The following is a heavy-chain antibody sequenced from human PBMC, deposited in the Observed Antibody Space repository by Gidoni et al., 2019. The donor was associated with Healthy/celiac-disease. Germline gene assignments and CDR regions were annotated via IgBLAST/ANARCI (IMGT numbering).Heavy chain of an antibody. J-gene: IGHJ5*02. D-gene: IGHD6-13*01. CDR3: ARGSFIAAAGNWFDP. V-gene: IGHV3-74*01. CDR2: INSDGSST. Sequence: EVQLVESGGGLVQPGGSLRLSCAASGFPFSSYWMHWVRQAPGKGLVGVSRINSDGSSTSYADSVKGRFTISRDNAKNTLYLQMNSLRAEDTAVYYCARGSFIAAAGNWFDPWGQGTLVTVSS. CDR1: GFPFSSYW.